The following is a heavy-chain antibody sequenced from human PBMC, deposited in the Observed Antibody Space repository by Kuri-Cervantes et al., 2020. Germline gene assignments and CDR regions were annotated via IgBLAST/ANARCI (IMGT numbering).Heavy chain of an antibody. CDR2: INHSGNT. V-gene: IGHV4-34*01. D-gene: IGHD5-24*01. CDR1: GGSFSDYY. Sequence: SETLSLTCAVYGGSFSDYYWSWIRQPPGKGLEWIGAINHSGNTNYNPSLKSRVIISVDTSKNQFSLKLSSVTAADTAVYYCASGRDGYISYYFDYWGQGTLVTVSS. J-gene: IGHJ4*02. CDR3: ASGRDGYISYYFDY.